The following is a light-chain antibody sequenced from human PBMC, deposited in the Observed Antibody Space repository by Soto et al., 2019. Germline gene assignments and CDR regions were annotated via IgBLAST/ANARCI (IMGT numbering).Light chain of an antibody. CDR3: QQRTIWPPDT. CDR2: GAF. J-gene: IGKJ5*01. Sequence: EIVMTQSPAALSVSAGVRATLSCRQSPSLRSSYLPSYQQKPGQAPRLLHDGAFNRATGIPARFSGSESGTDFTLTISRLEPEDSAIYYGQQRTIWPPDTSGERARLEIK. V-gene: IGKV3D-20*02. CDR1: PSLRSSY.